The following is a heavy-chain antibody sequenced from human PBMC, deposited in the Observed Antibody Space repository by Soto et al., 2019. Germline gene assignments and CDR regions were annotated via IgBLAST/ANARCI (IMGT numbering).Heavy chain of an antibody. V-gene: IGHV1-3*01. CDR2: INAPNGDT. CDR3: VRRHVSATGIDWFDP. D-gene: IGHD2-8*02. J-gene: IGHJ5*02. Sequence: GASVKVSCKASGYTFTSYGIHWVRQAPGQRLEWMGWINAPNGDTKYSPKFQGRVTITRDTSASTAYMELSSLRSEDTAVYYCVRRHVSATGIDWFDPWGQGTVVTVSS. CDR1: GYTFTSYG.